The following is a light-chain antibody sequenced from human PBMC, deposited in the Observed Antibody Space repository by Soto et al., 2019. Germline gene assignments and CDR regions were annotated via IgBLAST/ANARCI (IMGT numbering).Light chain of an antibody. CDR3: QQYGSSPPTT. Sequence: EIVLTQSPGTLSLSPGDRATLSCRASQTISSTYLAWYQQKPGQAPRLLIYAASTRATGIPDRFSGSGSGTNFTLTISRLEPEDFAVYYCQQYGSSPPTTFGQGTKVDIK. CDR1: QTISSTY. CDR2: AAS. J-gene: IGKJ1*01. V-gene: IGKV3-20*01.